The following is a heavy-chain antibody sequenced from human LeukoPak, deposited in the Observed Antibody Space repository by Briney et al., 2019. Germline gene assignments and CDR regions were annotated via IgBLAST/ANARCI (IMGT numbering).Heavy chain of an antibody. CDR2: ISPTGSTT. CDR1: GFSFSGHW. Sequence: GGSLRLSCAASGFSFSGHWMHWARQLPGKGLVWVSRISPTGSTTSYADSVKGRFTVSRDNAKNTLYLQVNNLRAEDTAVYYCARGPSSNWSGLDFWGQGTLLTVSP. V-gene: IGHV3-74*01. D-gene: IGHD6-13*01. CDR3: ARGPSSNWSGLDF. J-gene: IGHJ4*02.